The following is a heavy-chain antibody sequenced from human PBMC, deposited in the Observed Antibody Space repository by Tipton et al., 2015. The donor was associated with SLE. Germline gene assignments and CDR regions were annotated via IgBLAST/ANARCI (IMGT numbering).Heavy chain of an antibody. CDR1: GESFSGYY. CDR2: INHSGST. J-gene: IGHJ4*02. CDR3: ARGDFAVVDY. V-gene: IGHV4-34*01. Sequence: TLSLTCAVYGESFSGYYWSWIRQPPGKGLEWIGEINHSGSTNYNPSLKSRVTISVDTSKNQFSLKLNSVTAADTALYFCARGDFAVVDYWGQGTLVTVSS. D-gene: IGHD2-15*01.